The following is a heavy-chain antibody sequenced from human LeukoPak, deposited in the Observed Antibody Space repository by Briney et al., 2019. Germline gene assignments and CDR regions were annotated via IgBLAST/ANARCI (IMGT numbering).Heavy chain of an antibody. D-gene: IGHD3-3*01. CDR2: ISHSGGST. V-gene: IGHV3-23*01. CDR3: ARDSRPFSAFDI. Sequence: PGGSLRLSCAASGFTFPAYAMTWVRQAPGKGLEWVSGISHSGGSTYYADSVKGRFNISRDNSRNTVYLQMNSLRAEDTAVYYCARDSRPFSAFDIWGQGTMVTVSS. J-gene: IGHJ3*02. CDR1: GFTFPAYA.